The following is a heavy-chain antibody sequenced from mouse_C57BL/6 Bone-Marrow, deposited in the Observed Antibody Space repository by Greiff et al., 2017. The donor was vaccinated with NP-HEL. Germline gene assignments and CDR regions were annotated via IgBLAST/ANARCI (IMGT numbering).Heavy chain of an antibody. Sequence: VQLQQSGAELVKPGASVKISCKASGYAFSSYWMNWVKQRPGKGLEWIGQIYPGDGDTNYNGKFKGKATLTADKSSSTAYMQLSSLTSEDSAVYFCASEGPLPGWFAYWGQGTLVTVSA. D-gene: IGHD3-3*01. J-gene: IGHJ3*01. V-gene: IGHV1-80*01. CDR3: ASEGPLPGWFAY. CDR1: GYAFSSYW. CDR2: IYPGDGDT.